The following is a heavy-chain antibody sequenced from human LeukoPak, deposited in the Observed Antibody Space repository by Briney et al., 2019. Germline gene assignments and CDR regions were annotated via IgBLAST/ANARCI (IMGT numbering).Heavy chain of an antibody. CDR3: AREWSPPSDSHYFGMDV. V-gene: IGHV3-11*01. CDR1: GFTFSDYY. D-gene: IGHD1-26*01. CDR2: ISNSSSFK. Sequence: GGSLRLSCAASGFTFSDYYMSWIRQAPGKGLEWISHISNSSSFKYYADAVRCRFTVSMDNAKNSLYLQMNSLRAEDTALYYCAREWSPPSDSHYFGMDVWGQGTTVTVSS. J-gene: IGHJ6*02.